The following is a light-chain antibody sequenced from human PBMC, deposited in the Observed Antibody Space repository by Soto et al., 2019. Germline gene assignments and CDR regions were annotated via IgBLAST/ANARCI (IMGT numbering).Light chain of an antibody. CDR2: DAS. J-gene: IGKJ3*01. CDR3: HQRSTWPFT. CDR1: QSISSY. Sequence: EIVLTQSPATLSLSPGERATLSCWARQSISSYLAWYQQKPDQAPRLLIYDASNRATGIPARFSGSGSGTDFTLTISSLEPEDFAVYYCHQRSTWPFTFGPGTKVDIK. V-gene: IGKV3-11*01.